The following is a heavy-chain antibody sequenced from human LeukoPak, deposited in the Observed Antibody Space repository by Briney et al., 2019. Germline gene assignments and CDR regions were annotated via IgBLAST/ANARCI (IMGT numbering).Heavy chain of an antibody. CDR2: ISGSGDRT. J-gene: IGHJ6*02. Sequence: GGSLRLSCDASAFTFSNYAMSWVRQAPGKGLEWVSSISGSGDRTYYADSVKGRSTIPRDNSKNTLYLQVNSLRAEDTAVYYCAKDRFTYYYDSSGYPDYYYYGMDVWGQGTTVTVSS. D-gene: IGHD3-22*01. CDR1: AFTFSNYA. CDR3: AKDRFTYYYDSSGYPDYYYYGMDV. V-gene: IGHV3-23*01.